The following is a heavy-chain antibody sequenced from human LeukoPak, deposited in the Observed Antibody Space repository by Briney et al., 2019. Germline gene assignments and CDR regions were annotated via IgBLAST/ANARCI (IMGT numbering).Heavy chain of an antibody. J-gene: IGHJ3*02. CDR2: ISYNGSNK. V-gene: IGHV3-30-3*01. CDR1: GFTFSSYA. Sequence: GGSLRLSCAASGFTFSSYAMHWVRQAPGKGLEWVAVISYNGSNKYYADSVKGRFTISRDNSKNTLYLQMNSLRAEDTAVYYCARDVNYYDSSGYYNDAFDIWGQGTMVTVSS. CDR3: ARDVNYYDSSGYYNDAFDI. D-gene: IGHD3-22*01.